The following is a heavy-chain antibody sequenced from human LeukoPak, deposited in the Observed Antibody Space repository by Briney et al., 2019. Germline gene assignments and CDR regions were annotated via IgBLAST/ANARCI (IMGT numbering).Heavy chain of an antibody. CDR3: AESRRDF. J-gene: IGHJ4*02. V-gene: IGHV3-74*01. CDR2: ITRDGSST. Sequence: GGSLRLSCAASGFAFSDSRMHWVRQAPGKGLEWVSRITRDGSSTAYADSVKGRFTVSRDNARTTLYLQMNSLRVEDTAVYFCAESRRDFWGQGTLVTVSS. CDR1: GFAFSDSR.